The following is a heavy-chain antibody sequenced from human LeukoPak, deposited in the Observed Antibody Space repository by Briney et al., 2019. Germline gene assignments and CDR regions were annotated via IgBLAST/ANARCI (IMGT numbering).Heavy chain of an antibody. V-gene: IGHV4-59*08. J-gene: IGHJ4*02. D-gene: IGHD6-19*01. CDR2: IYYTGGT. CDR3: AKYGNSGWVIDN. CDR1: GGSIGSDY. Sequence: PETLSLTCTVSGGSIGSDYWTWIRQPPGKGLESIGYIYYTGGTNYNPSLKSRVTISVDTSKNQFSLKLSSVTAADTAVYFCAKYGNSGWVIDNWGQGTLVTVSS.